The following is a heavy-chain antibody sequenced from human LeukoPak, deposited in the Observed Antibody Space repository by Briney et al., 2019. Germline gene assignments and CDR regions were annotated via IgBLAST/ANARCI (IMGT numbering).Heavy chain of an antibody. J-gene: IGHJ3*02. CDR2: IYHSGST. CDR3: ARARGQTISITIFGVPAHDAFDI. V-gene: IGHV4-30-2*01. D-gene: IGHD3-3*01. CDR1: GGSISSGGYS. Sequence: SETLSLTCAVSGGSISSGGYSWSWIRQPPGKGLEWIGYIYHSGSTYYNPSLKSRVTISVDRSKNQFSLKLSSVTAADTAVYYCARARGQTISITIFGVPAHDAFDIWGQGTMVTVSS.